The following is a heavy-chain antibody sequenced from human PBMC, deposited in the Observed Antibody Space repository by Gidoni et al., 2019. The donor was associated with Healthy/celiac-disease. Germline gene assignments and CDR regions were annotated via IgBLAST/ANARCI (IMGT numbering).Heavy chain of an antibody. CDR3: ARARPVARAFRVASNDY. V-gene: IGHV1-18*01. CDR2: ISAYNGNT. J-gene: IGHJ4*02. CDR1: GYTFTSHG. Sequence: QVQLVQSGAEVKKPGASVKVSCKASGYTFTSHGISWLRQAPGQGLEWMGWISAYNGNTNYAQKLQGRVTMTTDTSTSTAYMELRSLRSDDTAVYYCARARPVARAFRVASNDYWGQGTLVTVSS. D-gene: IGHD5-12*01.